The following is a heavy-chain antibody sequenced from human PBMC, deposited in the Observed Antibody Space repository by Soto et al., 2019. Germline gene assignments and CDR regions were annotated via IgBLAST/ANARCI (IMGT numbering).Heavy chain of an antibody. CDR3: ARHGHYYGSGSPTNWFDP. V-gene: IGHV4-39*01. Sequence: SETLSLTCTVSGGSLSSSSYYWGWIRQPPGKGLEWIGSIYYSGSTYYNPSLKSRVTISVDTSKNQFSLKLSSVTAADTAVYYCARHGHYYGSGSPTNWFDPWGQGTLVTVSS. D-gene: IGHD3-10*01. CDR1: GGSLSSSSYY. CDR2: IYYSGST. J-gene: IGHJ5*02.